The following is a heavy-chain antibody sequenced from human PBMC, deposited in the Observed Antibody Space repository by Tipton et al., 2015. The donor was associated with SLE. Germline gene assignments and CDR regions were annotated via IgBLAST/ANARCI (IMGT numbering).Heavy chain of an antibody. CDR1: GFTVSSND. D-gene: IGHD3-3*02. J-gene: IGHJ3*01. CDR2: IYSSGST. V-gene: IGHV3-53*04. CDR3: ATRLPPIS. Sequence: QLVQSGGGLVQPGGSLRLSCAASGFTVSSNDINWVRQAPGKGLELEWVSLIYSSGSTHYADSVKGRFTISRDNSKNTVDLQMESLRDEDTAVYYFATRLPPISWGPGTMVTVSS.